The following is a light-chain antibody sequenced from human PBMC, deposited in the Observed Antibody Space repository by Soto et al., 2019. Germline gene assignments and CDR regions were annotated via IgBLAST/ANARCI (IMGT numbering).Light chain of an antibody. CDR2: AAS. V-gene: IGKV1-6*01. J-gene: IGKJ4*01. CDR3: LQDDNYPLT. CDR1: QSISSY. Sequence: IQMTQSPSSLSASVGDRVTITCRASQSISSYLNWYQQKPGKAPKLLIYAASSLQSRVPSRFSGSGSGTDFTLTISSLQPEDFATYYCLQDDNYPLTFGGGTKVDIK.